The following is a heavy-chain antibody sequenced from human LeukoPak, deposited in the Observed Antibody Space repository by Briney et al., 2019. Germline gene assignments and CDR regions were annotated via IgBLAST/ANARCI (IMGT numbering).Heavy chain of an antibody. V-gene: IGHV3-21*01. CDR3: ASYYDSGGFSSDY. J-gene: IGHJ4*02. Sequence: GGSLTLSCTASGFTFSSYSMNWVRQAPGKGLEWVSSISSSSSYIYYADSVNGRFTISRDYDKHSVYLQMNSLRADDTAVYYCASYYDSGGFSSDYCGQRTLVTVSS. D-gene: IGHD3-16*01. CDR2: ISSSSSYI. CDR1: GFTFSSYS.